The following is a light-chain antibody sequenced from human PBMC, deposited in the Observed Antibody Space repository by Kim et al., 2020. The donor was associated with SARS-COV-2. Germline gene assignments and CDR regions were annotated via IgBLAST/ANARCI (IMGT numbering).Light chain of an antibody. CDR1: NNNVGHQG. Sequence: LTQPPSVSKGLGQTATLTCSGNNNNVGHQGAAWLRQHQGHPPKLLSFRNDNRPSGISERLSASRSGNTASLTITALQPEDEADYYCSAWDSSLSAWVFCGGTYLTVL. CDR3: SAWDSSLSAWV. V-gene: IGLV10-54*01. CDR2: RND. J-gene: IGLJ3*02.